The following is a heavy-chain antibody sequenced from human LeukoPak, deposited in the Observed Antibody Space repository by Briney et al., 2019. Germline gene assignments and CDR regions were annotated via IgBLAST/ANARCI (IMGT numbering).Heavy chain of an antibody. CDR2: IYHDGST. CDR3: ARLGVIGRTFDY. D-gene: IGHD1-14*01. V-gene: IGHV4-38-2*02. Sequence: QPSQTLSLTCNVLGFSISSDYYWGWIRQPPGEGLEWTATIYHDGSTYYNPSLKGRVIISLDTSKNQFSLTLTYVTAADTAVYYCARLGVIGRTFDYWGQGTLVTVSS. CDR1: GFSISSDYY. J-gene: IGHJ4*02.